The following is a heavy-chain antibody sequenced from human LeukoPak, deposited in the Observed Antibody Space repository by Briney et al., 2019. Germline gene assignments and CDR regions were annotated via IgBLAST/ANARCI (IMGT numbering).Heavy chain of an antibody. CDR3: ARSLYYYDSSGPLRAFDI. CDR2: INHSGST. V-gene: IGHV4-34*01. Sequence: SETLSLTCAVYGGSFSGYYWSWIRQPPGKGLEWIGEINHSGSTNYNPSLKSRVTISVDTSKNQFSLKLSSVTAADTAVYYCARSLYYYDSSGPLRAFDIWGQGTMVTVSS. J-gene: IGHJ3*02. D-gene: IGHD3-22*01. CDR1: GGSFSGYY.